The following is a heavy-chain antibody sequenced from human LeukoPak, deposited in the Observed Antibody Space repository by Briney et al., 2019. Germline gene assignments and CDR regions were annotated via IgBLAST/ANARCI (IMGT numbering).Heavy chain of an antibody. CDR3: TRNDERLLTPDFDY. Sequence: GGSLRLSCTASGFTFGDYAMSWFRQAPGKGLEWVGFIRSKAYGGTTEYAASVKGRFTISRDDSKSIAYLQMNSLKTEDTAVYYCTRNDERLLTPDFDYWGQGTPVTVSS. CDR1: GFTFGDYA. D-gene: IGHD1-1*01. CDR2: IRSKAYGGTT. J-gene: IGHJ4*02. V-gene: IGHV3-49*03.